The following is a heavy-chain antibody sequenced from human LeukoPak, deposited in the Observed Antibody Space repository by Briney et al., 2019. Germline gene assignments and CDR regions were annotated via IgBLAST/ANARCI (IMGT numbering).Heavy chain of an antibody. D-gene: IGHD3-10*01. CDR2: IYYSGST. V-gene: IGHV4-39*01. CDR1: GGSISSSSYF. CDR3: ASVRRGFGESSKYYAYYYMGV. J-gene: IGHJ6*03. Sequence: SETLSLTCTVSGGSISSSSYFWGWVRQPAGKGLEWLGSIYYSGSTYYSPSLKSRVTLSVDTSKNQFSLKLISVTAADTAVYYCASVRRGFGESSKYYAYYYMGVWGKGTTVTISS.